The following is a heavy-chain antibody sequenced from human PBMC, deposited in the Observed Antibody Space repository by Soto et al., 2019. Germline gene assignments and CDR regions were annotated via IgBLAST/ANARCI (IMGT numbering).Heavy chain of an antibody. D-gene: IGHD2-21*02. CDR1: VAPITSGAYS. J-gene: IGHJ5*02. Sequence: QLQLRESGSGLVKPSQTLSLTCTVSVAPITSGAYSWSWIRQPPGKGLEWIGFIYQSGSTHYNPSPKSRVTLSVDRTTNHFSLQRTSLTAADTAVYYCARDMSGCSSSDCYLSGWFDPWGPGTLVTVSS. CDR3: ARDMSGCSSSDCYLSGWFDP. CDR2: IYQSGST. V-gene: IGHV4-30-2*01.